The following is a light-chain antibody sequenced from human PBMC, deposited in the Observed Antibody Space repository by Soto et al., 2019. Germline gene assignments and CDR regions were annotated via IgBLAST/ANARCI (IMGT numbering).Light chain of an antibody. CDR1: SSDVGAYNY. J-gene: IGLJ1*01. CDR2: DVS. V-gene: IGLV2-14*01. Sequence: QSVLTQPASLSGSPGQSITISCTGTSSDVGAYNYVSWYQQHPGKAPKVMIYDVSNRPSGISNRFSGSKSGNTASLTISGLQAEDEADYYCMSYTRSSTYVFGTGTKVTVL. CDR3: MSYTRSSTYV.